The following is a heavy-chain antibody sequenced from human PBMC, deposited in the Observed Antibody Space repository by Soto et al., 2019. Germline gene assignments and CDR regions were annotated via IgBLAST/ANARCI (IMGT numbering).Heavy chain of an antibody. CDR2: IYYSGST. CDR1: GGSISSSSYY. V-gene: IGHV4-39*01. CDR3: AREYYYYGMDV. J-gene: IGHJ6*02. Sequence: SETLSLTCTVSGGSISSSSYYWGWIRQPPGKGLEWIGSIYYSGSTYYNPSLKSRVTISVDTSKNQFSLKLSSVTAADTAVYYCAREYYYYGMDVWGQGTTVTVSS.